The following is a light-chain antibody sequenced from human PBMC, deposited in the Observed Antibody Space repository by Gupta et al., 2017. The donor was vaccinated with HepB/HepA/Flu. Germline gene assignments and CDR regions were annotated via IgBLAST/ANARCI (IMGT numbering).Light chain of an antibody. V-gene: IGKV3-20*01. CDR3: QQFDGSRYT. Sequence: DIVLTQSPGTLSLSPGDRATLSCRASQIISRDYFAWYQQKPGQAPRLLIHGTSSRATGIPDRFSGSGSGTDFTLIISRLEPEDFAVYYCQQFDGSRYTFGQGTKLEIK. CDR2: GTS. J-gene: IGKJ2*01. CDR1: QIISRDY.